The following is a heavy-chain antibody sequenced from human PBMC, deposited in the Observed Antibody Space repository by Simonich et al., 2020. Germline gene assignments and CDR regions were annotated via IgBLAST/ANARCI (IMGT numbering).Heavy chain of an antibody. D-gene: IGHD2-15*01. J-gene: IGHJ4*02. CDR2: IGYDGSNK. CDR1: GFTFSSYG. CDR3: ARDRYCSGGSCYYFDY. V-gene: IGHV3-33*01. Sequence: QVQLVESGGGVVQPGRSLRLSCAASGFTFSSYGMHWVRQAPGKGLEWVAVIGYDGSNKDYADSVKGRFTISRDNSKNTLYLQRNSLRAEDTAVYYCARDRYCSGGSCYYFDYWGQGTLVTVSS.